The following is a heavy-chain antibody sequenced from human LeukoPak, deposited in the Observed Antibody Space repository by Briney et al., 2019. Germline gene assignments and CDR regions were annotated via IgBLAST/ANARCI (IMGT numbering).Heavy chain of an antibody. CDR3: AKFTMVRGVTRVNAFDI. D-gene: IGHD3-10*01. CDR2: IYYSGST. J-gene: IGHJ3*02. Sequence: PSETLSLTCTVSGGSISSYYWSWSRQPPGKGLEWIGYIYYSGSTNYNPSLKSRVTISVDTSKNQFSLKLSSVTAADTAVYYCAKFTMVRGVTRVNAFDIWGQGTMVTVSS. CDR1: GGSISSYY. V-gene: IGHV4-59*01.